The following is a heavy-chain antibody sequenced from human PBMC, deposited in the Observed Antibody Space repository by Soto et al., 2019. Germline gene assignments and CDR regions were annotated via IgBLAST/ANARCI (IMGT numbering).Heavy chain of an antibody. CDR2: INPNSGGT. V-gene: IGHV1-2*04. CDR1: GYTFTGYY. J-gene: IGHJ6*02. Sequence: GASVKVSCKASGYTFTGYYMHWVRQAPGQGLEWMGWINPNSGGTNYAQKFQGWVTMTRDTSISTAYMELSRLRSDDTAVYYCARDFLVVVLAANSAYYYYGMDVWGQGTTVTVS. D-gene: IGHD2-2*01. CDR3: ARDFLVVVLAANSAYYYYGMDV.